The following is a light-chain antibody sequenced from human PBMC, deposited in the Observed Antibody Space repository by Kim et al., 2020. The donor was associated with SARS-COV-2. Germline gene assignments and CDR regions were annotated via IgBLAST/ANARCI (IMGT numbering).Light chain of an antibody. J-gene: IGKJ2*01. V-gene: IGKV1-5*01. Sequence: DTQMTQSPSTLSASVGDRVTITCRASQSISSWLAWYQQKPGKAPKLLIYDASSLESGVPSRFSGSGSGTEFTLTISSLQPDDFATYYCQQYNSSFGQGTKLEI. CDR2: DAS. CDR1: QSISSW. CDR3: QQYNSS.